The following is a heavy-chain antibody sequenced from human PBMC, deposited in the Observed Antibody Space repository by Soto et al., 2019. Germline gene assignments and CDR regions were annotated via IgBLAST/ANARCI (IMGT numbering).Heavy chain of an antibody. CDR2: IKNYGTGT. D-gene: IGHD5-18*01. CDR1: GFTFSSYW. J-gene: IGHJ4*02. Sequence: GGSLRLSCAASGFTFSSYWMHWVRQAPGKGLDWVSRIKNYGTGTMYADSVKGRLSISRDNAKNTLYLQMNSLRVEDTAVYYCVRGDGDYHDGNGYLGRHWGQGTLVTVSS. CDR3: VRGDGDYHDGNGYLGRH. V-gene: IGHV3-74*03.